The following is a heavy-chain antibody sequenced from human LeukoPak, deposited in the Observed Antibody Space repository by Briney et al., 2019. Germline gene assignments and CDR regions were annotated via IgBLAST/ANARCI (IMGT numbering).Heavy chain of an antibody. V-gene: IGHV4-39*01. D-gene: IGHD1-26*01. CDR2: IYYSGST. CDR3: ARVGPSGSYSFDY. J-gene: IGHJ4*02. CDR1: GGSISSSSYS. Sequence: SETLSLTCTVSGGSISSSSYSWGWLRQPPGKGLEWIGSIYYSGSTYYNPSLKSRVTISVDTSKNQFSLQLSSVTAADTAVYYCARVGPSGSYSFDYWGQGTLVTVSS.